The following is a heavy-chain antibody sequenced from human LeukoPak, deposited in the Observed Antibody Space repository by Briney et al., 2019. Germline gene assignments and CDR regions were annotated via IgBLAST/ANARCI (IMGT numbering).Heavy chain of an antibody. CDR2: IWYDGSNK. CDR3: ARDVDRGMDV. CDR1: GFTFSSYA. Sequence: PGGSLRLSCATSGFTFSSYALNWVRQAPGKGLEWVAVIWYDGSNKYYADSVKGRFTISRDNSKNTLYLQMNSLRAEDAAVYYCARDVDRGMDVWGQGTTVTVSS. J-gene: IGHJ6*02. V-gene: IGHV3-33*01.